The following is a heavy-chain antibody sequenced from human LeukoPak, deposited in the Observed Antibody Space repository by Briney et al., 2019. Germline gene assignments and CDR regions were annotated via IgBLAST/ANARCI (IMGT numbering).Heavy chain of an antibody. Sequence: GGSLRLSCAASGFTVSSNYMSWVRQAPGKGLEWVSSISSSSSYIYYADSVKGRFTISRDNAKNSLYLQMNSLRAEDTAVYYCAKGDQPVIAMVKFDYWGQGTLVPVSS. V-gene: IGHV3-21*04. CDR1: GFTVSSNY. D-gene: IGHD5-18*01. J-gene: IGHJ4*02. CDR3: AKGDQPVIAMVKFDY. CDR2: ISSSSSYI.